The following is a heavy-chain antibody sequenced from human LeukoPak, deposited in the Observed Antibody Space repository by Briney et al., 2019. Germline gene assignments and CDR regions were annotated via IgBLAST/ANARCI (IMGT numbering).Heavy chain of an antibody. CDR2: ITTSDGNT. CDR3: AKDGGLWVSAHWGDS. CDR1: GFTFSSYT. J-gene: IGHJ4*02. Sequence: GGSLRLSCAASGFTFSSYTMSWVRQAPGKGLEWVSTITTSDGNTYYADSVKGRFTVSRDNSKNTLYLQMNSLRAEDTAVYYCAKDGGLWVSAHWGDSWGRGTLVTVSS. V-gene: IGHV3-23*01. D-gene: IGHD7-27*01.